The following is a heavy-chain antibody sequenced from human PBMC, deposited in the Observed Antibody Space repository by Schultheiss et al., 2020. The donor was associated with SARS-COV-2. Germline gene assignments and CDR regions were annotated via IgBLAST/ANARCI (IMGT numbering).Heavy chain of an antibody. D-gene: IGHD2-2*01. CDR3: AKVVVVPAARTLRAPDY. V-gene: IGHV3-21*04. J-gene: IGHJ4*02. CDR1: GFTFSGSA. Sequence: GGSLRLSCAASGFTFSGSAMHWVRQAPGKGLEWVSSISSSSSYIYYADSVKGRFTISRDNAKNTLYLQMSSLRAEDTAVYYCAKVVVVPAARTLRAPDYWGQGTLVTVSS. CDR2: ISSSSSYI.